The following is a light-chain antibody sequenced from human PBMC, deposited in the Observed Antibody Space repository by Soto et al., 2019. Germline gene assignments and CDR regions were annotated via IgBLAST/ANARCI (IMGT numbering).Light chain of an antibody. CDR2: AAS. J-gene: IGKJ4*01. V-gene: IGKV1-12*01. CDR1: QGVSIW. CDR3: QQVNSFPPS. Sequence: DIQMPQSPSSVSASVGDRVTITCRACQGVSIWLAWYQHKPGKAPNLLIYAASNLQRGVPSSFSGSGSGTLLTLSISRLQPEDFATYYCQQVNSFPPSFGGGTKVEIK.